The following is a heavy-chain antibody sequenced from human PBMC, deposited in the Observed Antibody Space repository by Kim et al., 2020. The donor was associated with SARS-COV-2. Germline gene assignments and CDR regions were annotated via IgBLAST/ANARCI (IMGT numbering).Heavy chain of an antibody. V-gene: IGHV3-48*03. CDR3: ARDALPHGLTDNWFDP. D-gene: IGHD7-27*01. CDR1: GFTFSSYE. CDR2: ISSSGSTI. Sequence: GGSLRLSCAASGFTFSSYEMNWVRQAPGKGLEWVSYISSSGSTIYYADSVKGRFTISRDNAKNSLYLQMNSLRAEDTAVYYCARDALPHGLTDNWFDPWGQGTLVTVSS. J-gene: IGHJ5*02.